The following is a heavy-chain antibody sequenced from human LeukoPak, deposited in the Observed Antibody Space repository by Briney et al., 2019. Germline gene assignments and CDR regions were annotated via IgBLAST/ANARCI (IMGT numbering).Heavy chain of an antibody. D-gene: IGHD3-22*01. CDR3: ARDVGDSIDY. CDR1: GGSISSGGYY. Sequence: SETLSLTCTVSGGSISSGGYYWSWIRQHPGKGLEWIGYIYYSGSTYYNPSLKSRVTISVDTSKNQFSLKLSPVTAADTAVYYCARDVGDSIDYWGQGTLVTVSS. CDR2: IYYSGST. V-gene: IGHV4-31*03. J-gene: IGHJ4*02.